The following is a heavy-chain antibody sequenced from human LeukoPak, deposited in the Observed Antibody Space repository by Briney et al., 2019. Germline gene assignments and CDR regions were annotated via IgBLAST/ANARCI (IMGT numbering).Heavy chain of an antibody. D-gene: IGHD2-15*01. CDR1: VGSINSYY. V-gene: IGHV4-59*01. J-gene: IGHJ4*02. CDR2: IHYSGST. Sequence: PSETLSLTCTVSVGSINSYYWSWIRQPPGKGLEWIGYIHYSGSTNYNPSLKSRVTISLDTSKNQFPLKLSSVTAADTAVYYCARVVVVAAASYFDYWGQGTLVTVSS. CDR3: ARVVVVAAASYFDY.